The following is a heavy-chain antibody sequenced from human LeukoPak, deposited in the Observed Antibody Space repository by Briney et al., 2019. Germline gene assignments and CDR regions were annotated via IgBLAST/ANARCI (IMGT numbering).Heavy chain of an antibody. J-gene: IGHJ4*02. V-gene: IGHV1-8*01. D-gene: IGHD5-24*01. Sequence: ASVKVSCKASGYTFTSYDINWVRQATGQGLEWMGWMNPNSGNTGYAQKFQGRVTMTRNTSISTAYMELSRLRSDDTAVYYCARDGRGRDGYNPPGYWGQGTLVTVSS. CDR2: MNPNSGNT. CDR3: ARDGRGRDGYNPPGY. CDR1: GYTFTSYD.